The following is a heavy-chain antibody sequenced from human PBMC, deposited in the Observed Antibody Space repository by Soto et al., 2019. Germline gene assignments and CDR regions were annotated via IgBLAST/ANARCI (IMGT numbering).Heavy chain of an antibody. D-gene: IGHD1-26*01. V-gene: IGHV3-30-3*01. J-gene: IGHJ4*02. Sequence: GGSLRLSCAASGFTFSSYAMHWVRQAPGKGLEWVAVISYDGSNKYYADSVKGRFTISRDNSKNTLYLQMNSLRAEDTAVYYCARAGDQREFDYWGQGTLVTVSS. CDR3: ARAGDQREFDY. CDR1: GFTFSSYA. CDR2: ISYDGSNK.